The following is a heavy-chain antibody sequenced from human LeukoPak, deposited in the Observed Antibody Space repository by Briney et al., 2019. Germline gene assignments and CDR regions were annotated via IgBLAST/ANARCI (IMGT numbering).Heavy chain of an antibody. J-gene: IGHJ5*02. CDR2: IKQDGSEK. CDR3: ASHSYGYNH. Sequence: GGSLRLSCAASGFTFSSYAMSWVHQTPGKGLEWVANIKQDGSEKNYVDSVKGRFTIFRDNARNSLYLQMNSLRAEDTAVYYCASHSYGYNHWGQGTLVIVSS. D-gene: IGHD3-16*01. V-gene: IGHV3-7*01. CDR1: GFTFSSYA.